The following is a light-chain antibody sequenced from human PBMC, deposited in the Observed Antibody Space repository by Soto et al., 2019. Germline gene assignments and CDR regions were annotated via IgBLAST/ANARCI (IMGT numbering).Light chain of an antibody. CDR1: QSVGSY. V-gene: IGKV3-11*01. CDR2: DTS. J-gene: IGKJ1*01. Sequence: EIVLTQSPATLSLSPGERATLSCRASQSVGSYLAWYQQKPGQAPRLLIYDTSNRATGIPARFSGSGSGTDFTLTISSLEPEDFVAYYCQQRSNWPRTFGQGTKVDIK. CDR3: QQRSNWPRT.